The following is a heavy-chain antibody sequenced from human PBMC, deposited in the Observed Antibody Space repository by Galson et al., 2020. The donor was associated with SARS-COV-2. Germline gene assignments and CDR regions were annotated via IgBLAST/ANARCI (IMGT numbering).Heavy chain of an antibody. CDR3: ARAIPYCGGDCYSGDLDY. V-gene: IGHV4-34*01. CDR2: INHSGST. D-gene: IGHD2-21*01. J-gene: IGHJ4*02. Sequence: SETLSLTCAVYGGSFSGYYWSWIRQPPGKGLEWIGEINHSGSTNYNPSLKSRVTISVDTSKNQFSLKLSSVTAADTAVYYCARAIPYCGGDCYSGDLDYWGQGTLVTVSS. CDR1: GGSFSGYY.